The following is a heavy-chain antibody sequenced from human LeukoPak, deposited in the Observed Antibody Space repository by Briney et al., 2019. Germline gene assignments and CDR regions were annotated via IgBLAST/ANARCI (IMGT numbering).Heavy chain of an antibody. CDR3: ARGPNSNWSGLDF. D-gene: IGHD6-6*01. CDR1: GFSFSGHW. Sequence: GSLRLSCIASGFSFSGHWMHRARQLPGKGLVWVSRISPTGSTTSYADSVKGRFTVSRDNAKNTLYLQVNNLRAEDTAVYYCARGPNSNWSGLDFWGQGTLLTVSS. V-gene: IGHV3-74*01. J-gene: IGHJ4*02. CDR2: ISPTGSTT.